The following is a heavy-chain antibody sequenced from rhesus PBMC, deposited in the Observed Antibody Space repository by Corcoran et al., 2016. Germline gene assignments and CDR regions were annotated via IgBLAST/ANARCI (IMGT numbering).Heavy chain of an antibody. D-gene: IGHD4-29*01. Sequence: VEQLVESVGGLVHPGASLSLSCSASQFTFSSYDLTWVRQAPGKGLEGVSAVDIVGGPYYADSVKGRFTIYRENAKNSLYLQMNSLRTEDTAVYYCVREDGRGPIGSLDVWGRGLLVTVSS. J-gene: IGHJ5-2*02. V-gene: IGHV3-132*01. CDR1: QFTFSSYD. CDR3: VREDGRGPIGSLDV. CDR2: VDIVGGP.